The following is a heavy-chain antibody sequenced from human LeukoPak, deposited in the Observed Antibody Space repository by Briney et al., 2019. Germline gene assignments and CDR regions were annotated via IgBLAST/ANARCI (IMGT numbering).Heavy chain of an antibody. V-gene: IGHV3-15*01. CDR2: IKSKTDGGTT. CDR3: TTVDSSWYEAYNDY. J-gene: IGHJ4*02. Sequence: SGGSLRLSCAASGFTFSNARMSWVRQAPGKGLEWVGRIKSKTDGGTTDYAAPVKGRFTISRDDSKNTLYLQMNSLKTEDTAVYYCTTVDSSWYEAYNDYWGQGTLVTVSS. CDR1: GFTFSNAR. D-gene: IGHD6-13*01.